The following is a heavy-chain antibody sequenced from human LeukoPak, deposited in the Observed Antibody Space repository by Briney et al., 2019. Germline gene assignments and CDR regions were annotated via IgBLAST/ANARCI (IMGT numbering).Heavy chain of an antibody. CDR3: AREYPFSRRLGYCVKNNCYESAYYMDV. J-gene: IGHJ6*03. Sequence: SDTLSLTCTLSGRCLLNYYWWWLRQVAGKRLEGIGHIFTGGSANYNASLARRVTMSVDTSKEVISLELSSVTAADTAVYYCAREYPFSRRLGYCVKNNCYESAYYMDVWGKGTAVTVSS. CDR1: GRCLLNYY. D-gene: IGHD2-15*01. CDR2: IFTGGSA. V-gene: IGHV4-4*07.